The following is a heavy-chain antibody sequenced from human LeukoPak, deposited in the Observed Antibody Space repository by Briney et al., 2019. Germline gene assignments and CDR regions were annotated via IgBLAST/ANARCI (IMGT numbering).Heavy chain of an antibody. J-gene: IGHJ4*02. CDR1: GYRFTTYW. D-gene: IGHD3-22*01. CDR3: ARDSGRGCYQYYFDY. CDR2: IYPGDSNT. V-gene: IGHV5-51*01. Sequence: GESLKISCKGFGYRFTTYWIGWVRQMPGKGLEWMGIIYPGDSNTRYSPSFQGQVTIPADKSVSTVYLQWSSLKASDTAMYYCARDSGRGCYQYYFDYWGQGTLVTVSS.